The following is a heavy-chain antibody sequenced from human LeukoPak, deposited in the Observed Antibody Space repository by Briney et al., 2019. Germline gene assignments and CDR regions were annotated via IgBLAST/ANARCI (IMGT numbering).Heavy chain of an antibody. CDR2: INHSGST. J-gene: IGHJ3*02. CDR1: GGSFSGYY. V-gene: IGHV4-34*01. Sequence: PSETLSLTCAVYGGSFSGYYWSWIRQPPGKGLEWIGEINHSGSTNYNPSLKSRVTISVDTSKNQFSLKLSSVTAADTAVYYCARGRGAFDIWGQGTMVTVSS. CDR3: ARGRGAFDI.